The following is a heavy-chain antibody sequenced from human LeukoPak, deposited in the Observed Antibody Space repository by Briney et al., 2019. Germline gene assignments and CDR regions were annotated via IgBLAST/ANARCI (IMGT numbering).Heavy chain of an antibody. CDR2: IYYSGST. D-gene: IGHD5-24*01. CDR3: ARLKRDCYYYMDV. Sequence: SETLSLTCTVSGGSISSSSYYWGWIRQPPGKGLEWIGSIYYSGSTYYNPSLKSRVTISVDTSENQFSLKLSSVTAADTAVYYCARLKRDCYYYMDVWGKGTTVTVSS. J-gene: IGHJ6*03. V-gene: IGHV4-39*01. CDR1: GGSISSSSYY.